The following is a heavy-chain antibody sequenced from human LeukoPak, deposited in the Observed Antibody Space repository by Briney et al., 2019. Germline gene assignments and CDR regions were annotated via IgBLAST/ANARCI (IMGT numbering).Heavy chain of an antibody. D-gene: IGHD7-27*01. Sequence: GGSLRLSCVASGFTFSSYWMTWVRQAPGKGLEWVANIKTDGSLIYYVDSVKGRFTISRENAKNSLFLEMTGLRVEDTAVYYCARDLNWETYWGQGTLVSVSS. J-gene: IGHJ4*02. V-gene: IGHV3-7*01. CDR1: GFTFSSYW. CDR3: ARDLNWETY. CDR2: IKTDGSLI.